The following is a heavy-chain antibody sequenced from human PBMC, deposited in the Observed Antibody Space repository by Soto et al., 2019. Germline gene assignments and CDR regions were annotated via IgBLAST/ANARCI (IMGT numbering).Heavy chain of an antibody. Sequence: SVKVSCKASGGTFSSYAISWVRQAPGQGLEWMGGIIPIFGTANYAQKFQGRVTITADKSTSTAYMELSSLRSEDTAVYYCARVVGGSYYFDYWGQGTMVSVSS. CDR1: GGTFSSYA. CDR2: IIPIFGTA. V-gene: IGHV1-69*06. J-gene: IGHJ4*02. D-gene: IGHD1-26*01. CDR3: ARVVGGSYYFDY.